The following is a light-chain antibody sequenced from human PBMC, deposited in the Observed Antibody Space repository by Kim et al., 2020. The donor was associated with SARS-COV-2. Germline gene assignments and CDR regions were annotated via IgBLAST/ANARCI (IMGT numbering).Light chain of an antibody. Sequence: GQSITISCTGTSSDVGGYNYVSWYQQHPGKAPKLMMYDVSNRPSGVSNRFSGSKSGNTASLTISGLQAEDEADYYCSSYTSSSTGVFGGGTQLTVL. CDR1: SSDVGGYNY. J-gene: IGLJ3*02. CDR2: DVS. CDR3: SSYTSSSTGV. V-gene: IGLV2-14*03.